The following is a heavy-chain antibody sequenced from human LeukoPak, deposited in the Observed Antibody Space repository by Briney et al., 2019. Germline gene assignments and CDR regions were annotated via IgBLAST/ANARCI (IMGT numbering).Heavy chain of an antibody. CDR1: GGSISNYY. J-gene: IGHJ4*02. D-gene: IGHD3-16*01. V-gene: IGHV4-59*12. CDR2: IYYSGST. Sequence: SETLSLTCTVSGGSISNYYWSWIRQPPGKGLEWIGYIYYSGSTHYNPSLKSRVTISVDTSKDQFSLKLSSVTAADTAVYYCASLMLIAVGYDYWGQGNLVTVSS. CDR3: ASLMLIAVGYDY.